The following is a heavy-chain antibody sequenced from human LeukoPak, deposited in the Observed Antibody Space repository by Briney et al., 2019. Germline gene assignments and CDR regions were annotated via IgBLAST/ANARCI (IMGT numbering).Heavy chain of an antibody. CDR1: GIIFSNYA. CDR2: ISSDGGST. CDR3: ARGRQGAKTRYFDL. V-gene: IGHV3-64*01. Sequence: GGSLRLSCAASGIIFSNYAMHWLRQGPGKGLECISTISSDGGSTYYANSVKGRFTISRDNSKNTPYLQMRSLRAEDMAVYYCARGRQGAKTRYFDLWGRGTRVTVSS. J-gene: IGHJ2*01. D-gene: IGHD1-26*01.